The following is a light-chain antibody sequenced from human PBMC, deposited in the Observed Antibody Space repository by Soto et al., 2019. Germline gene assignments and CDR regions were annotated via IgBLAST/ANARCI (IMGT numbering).Light chain of an antibody. Sequence: QSVLTQPASVSGSPGQSITFSCTGTSSDVGSYNLVSWYQQHPGKAPKLMIYEVTKRPSGVSNRFSGSKSGNRASLTIPGLQAEDEADYYCCSYAGSTTVVVFGGGTKLTVL. CDR1: SSDVGSYNL. CDR2: EVT. V-gene: IGLV2-23*02. CDR3: CSYAGSTTVVV. J-gene: IGLJ2*01.